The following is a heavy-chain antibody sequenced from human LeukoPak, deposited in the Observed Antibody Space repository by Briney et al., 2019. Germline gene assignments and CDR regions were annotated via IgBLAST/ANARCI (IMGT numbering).Heavy chain of an antibody. Sequence: PGGSLRLSCAASGFTVSSNYMSWVRQAPGKGLEWVSVIYSGGSTYYADSVKGRFTISRDNSKSTLYLQMNSLRAEDTAVYYCAREGPPTYSTRGDYWGQGTLVTVSS. CDR2: IYSGGST. J-gene: IGHJ4*02. CDR3: AREGPPTYSTRGDY. D-gene: IGHD2-21*01. V-gene: IGHV3-53*01. CDR1: GFTVSSNY.